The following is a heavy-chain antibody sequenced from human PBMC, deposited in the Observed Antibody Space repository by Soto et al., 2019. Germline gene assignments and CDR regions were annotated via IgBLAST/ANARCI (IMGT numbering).Heavy chain of an antibody. CDR1: GFTFSSYS. Sequence: GGSLRLSCAASGFTFSSYSMNWVRQDPGKGLEWVANIKQDGSEKYYVDSVKGRFTISRDNAKNSLYLQMNSLRAEDTAVYYCARFYYDSSGYLPSPYYYYYGMDVWGQGTTVTVSS. V-gene: IGHV3-7*01. D-gene: IGHD3-22*01. CDR3: ARFYYDSSGYLPSPYYYYYGMDV. J-gene: IGHJ6*02. CDR2: IKQDGSEK.